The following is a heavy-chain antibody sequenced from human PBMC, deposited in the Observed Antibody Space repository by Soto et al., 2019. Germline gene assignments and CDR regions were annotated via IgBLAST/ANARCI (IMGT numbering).Heavy chain of an antibody. CDR1: GGTFSSYA. D-gene: IGHD2-2*01. Sequence: SVKVSCKASGGTFSSYAISWVRQAPGQGLEWMGGIIPIFGTANYAQKFQGRVTITADESTSTAYMELSSLRSEDTAVYYCAREEYKLTNYYGMDVWGQGTTVTVSS. V-gene: IGHV1-69*13. J-gene: IGHJ6*02. CDR2: IIPIFGTA. CDR3: AREEYKLTNYYGMDV.